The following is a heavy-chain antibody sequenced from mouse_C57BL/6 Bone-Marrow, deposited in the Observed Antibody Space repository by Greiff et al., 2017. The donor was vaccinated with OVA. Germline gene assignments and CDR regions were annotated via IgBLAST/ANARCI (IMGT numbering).Heavy chain of an antibody. V-gene: IGHV5-17*01. CDR2: ISSGSSTI. D-gene: IGHD2-5*01. CDR1: GFTFSDYG. Sequence: EVKLMESGGGLVKPGGSLKLSCAASGFTFSDYGMHWVRQAPEKGLEWVAYISSGSSTIYYADTVKGRFTISRDNAKNTLFLHMTSLRSEDTAMYYCARHSNWFAYWGQGTLVTVSA. CDR3: ARHSNWFAY. J-gene: IGHJ3*01.